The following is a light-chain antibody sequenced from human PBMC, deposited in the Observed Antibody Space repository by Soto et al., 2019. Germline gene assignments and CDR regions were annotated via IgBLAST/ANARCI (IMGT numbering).Light chain of an antibody. V-gene: IGKV3-11*01. CDR1: QSVSTF. CDR2: NGS. J-gene: IGKJ5*01. Sequence: EIGLTQSPATLSLSPGERAILSCRASQSVSTFLAWFQQKPAQPPRLLIYNGSNRTTGIPARFSGSGSGTDFTLTISSLEPADFAVYYCQQRGDWPPITFGQGTRLEIK. CDR3: QQRGDWPPIT.